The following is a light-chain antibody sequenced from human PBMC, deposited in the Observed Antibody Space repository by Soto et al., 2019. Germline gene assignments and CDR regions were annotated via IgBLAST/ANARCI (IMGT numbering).Light chain of an antibody. CDR2: DVS. CDR3: YSYTSSSTVL. Sequence: QSVLTQPASVSGSPGQSITISCTGISSDVGGYNYVSWYQQHPDKAPKLMIYDVSNRRSGVSNRFSGSKSGNTASLTISGLQAEDEADYYCYSYTSSSTVLFGGGTKLPVL. J-gene: IGLJ2*01. V-gene: IGLV2-14*01. CDR1: SSDVGGYNY.